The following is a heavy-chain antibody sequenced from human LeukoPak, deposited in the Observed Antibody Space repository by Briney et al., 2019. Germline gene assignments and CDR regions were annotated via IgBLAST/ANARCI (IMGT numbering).Heavy chain of an antibody. V-gene: IGHV3-21*01. CDR2: ISNTNNYI. CDR3: ARGSGSGSGTKFLDFDL. Sequence: PGGSLRLPCAASGFTLRSYSMNWVRQAPGKGLEWVSSISNTNNYIYYVDSLKGRFTISRDNAENSLYLQMNSLRADDTAVYYCARGSGSGSGTKFLDFDLWGRGTLVTVSS. CDR1: GFTLRSYS. D-gene: IGHD3-10*01. J-gene: IGHJ2*01.